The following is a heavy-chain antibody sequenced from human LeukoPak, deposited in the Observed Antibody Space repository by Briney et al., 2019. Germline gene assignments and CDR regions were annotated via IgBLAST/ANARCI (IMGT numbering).Heavy chain of an antibody. CDR2: IKQDGSEK. Sequence: GGSLRLSCAASGFTFSSYWMSWVRQAPGKGLECVANIKQDGSEKYYVDSVKGRFTISRDNAKNSLYLQMNSLRAEDTAVYYCARDSDCSSTSCHYYYYGMDVWGQGTTVAVSS. V-gene: IGHV3-7*01. CDR3: ARDSDCSSTSCHYYYYGMDV. CDR1: GFTFSSYW. D-gene: IGHD2-2*01. J-gene: IGHJ6*02.